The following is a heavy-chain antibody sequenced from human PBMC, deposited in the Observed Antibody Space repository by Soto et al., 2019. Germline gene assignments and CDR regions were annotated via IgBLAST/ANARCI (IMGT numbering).Heavy chain of an antibody. V-gene: IGHV1-2*04. D-gene: IGHD1-26*01. CDR1: GYTFTGYY. CDR3: ARGKVGATGSFDI. CDR2: INPNSGGT. Sequence: ASVKVSCKASGYTFTGYYMHWVRQAPGQGLEWMGWINPNSGGTNYAQKLQGWVTMTRDTSISTAYMELSRLRSDDTAVYYCARGKVGATGSFDIWGQGTMVTVSS. J-gene: IGHJ3*02.